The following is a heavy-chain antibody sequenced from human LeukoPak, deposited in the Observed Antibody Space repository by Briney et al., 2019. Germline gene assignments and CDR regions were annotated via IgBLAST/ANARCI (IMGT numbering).Heavy chain of an antibody. D-gene: IGHD7-27*01. Sequence: GGSLRLSCAASGFTFSSYWMSWVRQAPGKGLEWVANIKQDGSEKYYVDSVKGRFTISRDNSKNTLYLQMNSLRAEDTAVYYCAKDLGESSDYWGQGTLVTVSS. CDR2: IKQDGSEK. CDR1: GFTFSSYW. CDR3: AKDLGESSDY. J-gene: IGHJ4*02. V-gene: IGHV3-7*03.